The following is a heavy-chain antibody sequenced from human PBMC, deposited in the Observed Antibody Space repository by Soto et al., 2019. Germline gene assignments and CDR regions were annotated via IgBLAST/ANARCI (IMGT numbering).Heavy chain of an antibody. D-gene: IGHD6-13*01. CDR1: GFTFSSYS. J-gene: IGHJ4*02. CDR2: ICNNRSNK. V-gene: IGHV3-30*02. Sequence: GGSLRLSCAASGFTFSSYSMNWVRQAPGKGLEWVSFICNNRSNKYYADSVKGRFTISRDNSKNTLYLQMNTLRAEDTAIYYCAKVSSSWYAGFFDLWGQGTLVTVSS. CDR3: AKVSSSWYAGFFDL.